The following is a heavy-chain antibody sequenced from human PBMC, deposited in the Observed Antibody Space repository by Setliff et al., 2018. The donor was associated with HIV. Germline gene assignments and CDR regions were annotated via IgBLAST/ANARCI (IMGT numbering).Heavy chain of an antibody. V-gene: IGHV4-38-2*02. D-gene: IGHD6-13*01. Sequence: SETLSLTCAVSGYSISSGFYWSWMRQPPGKGLEWIGSIYQSGNTNYNPSLESRLTISVDTAKSQFSLKLSSVTAADTAVYYCARDGSSWYNWFDPWGQGTLVTVSS. CDR3: ARDGSSWYNWFDP. J-gene: IGHJ5*02. CDR1: GYSISSGFY. CDR2: IYQSGNT.